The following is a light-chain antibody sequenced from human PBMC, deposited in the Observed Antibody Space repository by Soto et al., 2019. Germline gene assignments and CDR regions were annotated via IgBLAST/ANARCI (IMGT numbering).Light chain of an antibody. CDR1: HDIGNY. CDR2: GAY. Sequence: DIQMTQSPSSLSASVGDRVTITCQASHDIGNYLNWYQHKPGKAPKLLIYGAYNLETGVPSRFSGSGSGTEFTLTISTLQPDDFATYYCQQYDSYSKTFGQGTQLEIK. CDR3: QQYDSYSKT. V-gene: IGKV1-33*01. J-gene: IGKJ2*01.